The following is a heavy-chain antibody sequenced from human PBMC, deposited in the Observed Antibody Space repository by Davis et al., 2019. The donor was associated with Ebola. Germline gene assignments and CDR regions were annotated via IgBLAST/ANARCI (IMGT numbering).Heavy chain of an antibody. V-gene: IGHV3-23*01. J-gene: IGHJ4*02. D-gene: IGHD6-19*01. CDR1: GFTFSSSW. CDR2: MSGSGDNI. Sequence: PGGSLRLSCAASGFTFSSSWMTWVRQAPGKGLEWVSAMSGSGDNIFYADSVKGRFTISRDNSKNTVYLQMNSLRAEDTAVYYCAKVEDGYSSAWYWGYWGQGTLVTVSS. CDR3: AKVEDGYSSAWYWGY.